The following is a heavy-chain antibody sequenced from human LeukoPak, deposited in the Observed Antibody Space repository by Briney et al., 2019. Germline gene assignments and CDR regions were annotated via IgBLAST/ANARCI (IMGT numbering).Heavy chain of an antibody. D-gene: IGHD5-18*01. J-gene: IGHJ4*02. Sequence: GGSLRLSCAASGFTFSSYVMHWVRQAPGKGLEWVSSISSSSSYIYYADSVKGRFTISRDNAKNSLYLQMNSLRAEDTAVYYCARDRGYSYGLDYWGQGTLVTVSS. CDR1: GFTFSSYV. CDR2: ISSSSSYI. CDR3: ARDRGYSYGLDY. V-gene: IGHV3-21*01.